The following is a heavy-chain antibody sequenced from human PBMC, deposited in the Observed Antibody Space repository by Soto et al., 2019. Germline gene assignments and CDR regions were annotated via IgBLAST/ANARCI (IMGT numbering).Heavy chain of an antibody. CDR3: AREGTITVTTLVGAYFDY. Sequence: QVQLVQSGAEVKKPGSSVKVSCKASGGTFSSYAISWVRQAPGQGLEWMGGIIPIFGTANYAQKFQGRVTITADESTSTAYMELSSLRSEDTAVYYCAREGTITVTTLVGAYFDYWGQGTLVTVSS. J-gene: IGHJ4*02. CDR1: GGTFSSYA. V-gene: IGHV1-69*01. CDR2: IIPIFGTA. D-gene: IGHD4-17*01.